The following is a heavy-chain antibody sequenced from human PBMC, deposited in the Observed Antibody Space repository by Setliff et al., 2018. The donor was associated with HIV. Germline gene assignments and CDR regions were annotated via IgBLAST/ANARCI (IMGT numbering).Heavy chain of an antibody. J-gene: IGHJ1*01. V-gene: IGHV4-34*01. CDR3: ARGGYSYGFGRHRAYFQY. CDR2: INHSGGT. D-gene: IGHD5-18*01. Sequence: SETLSLTCAVYGGSFSAYYWSWIRQTPGKGLEWIGEINHSGGTNYNPSLKSRVTMSVDTSKNQYSLKLSSVTAADTAVFYCARGGYSYGFGRHRAYFQYWGQGTQVTVSS. CDR1: GGSFSAYY.